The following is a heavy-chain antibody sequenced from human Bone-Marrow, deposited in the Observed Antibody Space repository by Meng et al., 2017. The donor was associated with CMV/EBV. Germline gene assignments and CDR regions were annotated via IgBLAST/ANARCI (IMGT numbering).Heavy chain of an antibody. CDR2: IYYSGST. V-gene: IGHV4-61*01. Sequence: SETLSLTCTVSGGSVSSGSYYWSWIRQPPGKGLEWIGYIYYSGSTNYNPSLKSRVTISVDTSKNQFSLKLSSVTAADTAVYYCARDGPRGFDYWGQGTLVTVYS. J-gene: IGHJ4*02. CDR1: GGSVSSGSYY. CDR3: ARDGPRGFDY. D-gene: IGHD1-26*01.